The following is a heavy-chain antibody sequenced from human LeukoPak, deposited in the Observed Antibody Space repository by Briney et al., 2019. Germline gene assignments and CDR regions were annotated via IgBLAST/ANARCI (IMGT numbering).Heavy chain of an antibody. V-gene: IGHV3-21*01. CDR2: ISTTASYI. Sequence: GGSLRLSCAASGFTFSSYAMSWVRQGPGKGLEWVSSISTTASYIYYADSVKGRFTISRDNARNSLYLQMNSLRAEDTAVYHCARLFDFGDYRAEPSWGQGTLVTVSS. CDR3: ARLFDFGDYRAEPS. D-gene: IGHD4-17*01. CDR1: GFTFSSYA. J-gene: IGHJ5*02.